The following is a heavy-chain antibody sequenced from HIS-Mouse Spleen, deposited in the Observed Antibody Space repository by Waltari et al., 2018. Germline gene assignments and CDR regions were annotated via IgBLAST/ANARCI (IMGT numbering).Heavy chain of an antibody. D-gene: IGHD6-19*01. V-gene: IGHV4-34*01. CDR2: INHSGSS. CDR3: ARYRKAVAGTWVDYFDY. J-gene: IGHJ4*02. Sequence: QVQLQQWGAGLLKPSETLSLTCAVYGGSFSGYYWSWIRQPPGTWLEWIGEINHSGSSNYNPNLMSRVTISVDTYKNQFSLKLSSVTAADTAVYYCARYRKAVAGTWVDYFDYWGQGTLVTVSS. CDR1: GGSFSGYY.